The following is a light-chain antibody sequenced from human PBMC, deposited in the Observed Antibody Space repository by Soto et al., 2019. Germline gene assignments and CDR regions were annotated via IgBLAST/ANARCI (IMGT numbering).Light chain of an antibody. Sequence: DIQMTQSPSTLSASVGDRVTITCRASQSVSSWLAWYQQKPGKAPNLLIYDVSSLESGVPSRFSGSGSGTEFTLTTSSLQPDDFATYYCQQYNSYTWTFGQGTKVDIK. CDR2: DVS. V-gene: IGKV1-5*01. J-gene: IGKJ1*01. CDR3: QQYNSYTWT. CDR1: QSVSSW.